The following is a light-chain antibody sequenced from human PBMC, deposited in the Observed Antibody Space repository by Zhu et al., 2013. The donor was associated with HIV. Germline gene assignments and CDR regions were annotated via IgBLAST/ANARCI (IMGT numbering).Light chain of an antibody. V-gene: IGKV1-8*01. CDR2: AAS. CDR3: QHLNGYPIT. J-gene: IGKJ5*01. CDR1: QGISSY. Sequence: AIRMTQSPSSFSASTGDRVTITCRASQGISSYLAWYQQKPGKAPKLLIYAASTLQSEVPSRFSGSGSGTEFTLTISSLQPEDFATYYCQHLNGYPITFGQGTRLDIK.